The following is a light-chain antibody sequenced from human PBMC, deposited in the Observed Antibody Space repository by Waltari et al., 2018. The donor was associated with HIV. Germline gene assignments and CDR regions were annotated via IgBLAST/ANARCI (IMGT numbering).Light chain of an antibody. Sequence: QSALTQPPSASGSPGQSVTISCTGTSSDVGGYNYVSWYQQHPGKAPQLMIYEVSKRPSGVPDRFFGSKSGNTASLTVSGLQAEDEADYYCSSYAGSNKLGVFGGGTKLTVL. CDR2: EVS. CDR3: SSYAGSNKLGV. CDR1: SSDVGGYNY. V-gene: IGLV2-8*01. J-gene: IGLJ2*01.